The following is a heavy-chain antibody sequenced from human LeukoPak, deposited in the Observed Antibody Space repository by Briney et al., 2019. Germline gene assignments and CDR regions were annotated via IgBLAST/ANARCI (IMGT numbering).Heavy chain of an antibody. Sequence: GGSLRLSCAASGFTFRNAWMSWVRQDPGKGLEWVGLIKSKTDGGTTDYDVPVKGRFTSSRDNSKNTLYLQMNSMKTEDTAGYYCTTDPTSFNYWGQGTLVTVSS. V-gene: IGHV3-15*01. J-gene: IGHJ4*02. CDR1: GFTFRNAW. CDR3: TTDPTSFNY. CDR2: IKSKTDGGTT.